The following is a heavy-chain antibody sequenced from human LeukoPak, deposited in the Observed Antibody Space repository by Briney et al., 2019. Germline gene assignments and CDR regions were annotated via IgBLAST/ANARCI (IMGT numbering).Heavy chain of an antibody. Sequence: ASVKVSCKVSGFTLTQLSIHWVRQAPGTRLEWWGGFEPEDGETIYAQKFQGRVTMTEDTSTDTAYMELSSLGSEDTAVYYCATDAYYGSGSYCLYWGQGSLVTVSS. V-gene: IGHV1-24*01. CDR1: GFTLTQLS. CDR2: FEPEDGET. CDR3: ATDAYYGSGSYCLY. J-gene: IGHJ4*02. D-gene: IGHD3-10*01.